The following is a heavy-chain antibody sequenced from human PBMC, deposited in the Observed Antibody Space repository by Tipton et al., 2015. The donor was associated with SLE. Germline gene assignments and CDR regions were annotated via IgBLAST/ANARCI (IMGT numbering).Heavy chain of an antibody. D-gene: IGHD3-22*01. V-gene: IGHV4-61*08. CDR3: ARDLFYDSSGYPSP. CDR2: IYYSGST. Sequence: TLSLTCTVSGGSISSGGYYWSWIRQHPGKGLEWIGYIYYSGSTNYNPSLKSRVTISVDTSKNQFSLKLSSVTAADTAVYYCARDLFYDSSGYPSPWGQGTLVTVSS. CDR1: GGSISSGGYY. J-gene: IGHJ5*02.